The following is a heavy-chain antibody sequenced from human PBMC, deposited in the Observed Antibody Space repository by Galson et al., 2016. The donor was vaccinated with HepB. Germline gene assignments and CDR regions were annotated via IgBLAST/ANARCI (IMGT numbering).Heavy chain of an antibody. CDR1: GFTFSTFP. CDR3: ASGYSLGFAF. J-gene: IGHJ4*02. D-gene: IGHD5-12*01. Sequence: SLRLSCAASGFTFSTFPMHWVRQAPGEGLVWVSRIYFDGTETKYADSVKGRFTIPRDNPKNTLYLQMNSLRAEDTAVYYWASGYSLGFAFWGQGTLVIVSS. CDR2: IYFDGTET. V-gene: IGHV3-74*03.